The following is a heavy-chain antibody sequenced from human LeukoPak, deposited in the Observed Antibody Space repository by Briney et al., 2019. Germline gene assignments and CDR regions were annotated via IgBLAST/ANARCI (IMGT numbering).Heavy chain of an antibody. D-gene: IGHD3-22*01. Sequence: PSETLSLTCTVSGGSISSSSYYWGWIRQPPGKGLGWIGSIYYSGSTYYNPSLKSRVTISVDTSKNQFSLKLSSVTAADTAVYYCARHEGSRRGYYFDYWGQGTLVTVSS. CDR2: IYYSGST. V-gene: IGHV4-39*01. J-gene: IGHJ4*02. CDR1: GGSISSSSYY. CDR3: ARHEGSRRGYYFDY.